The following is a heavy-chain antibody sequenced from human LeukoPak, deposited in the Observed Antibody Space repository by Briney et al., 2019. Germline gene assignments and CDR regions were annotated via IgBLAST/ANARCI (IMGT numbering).Heavy chain of an antibody. CDR1: RFTLSYYA. Sequence: PGGSLILSCAASRFTLSYYAVRWVRQAPGGGLGWGSAFSAGDGSTYYADSVKGRFTISRDSSKNSLYLQMNSLRAEDSAIYYCAKDVEATISSGGYYFDYWGQGTLVTVSS. CDR2: FSAGDGST. D-gene: IGHD5-12*01. CDR3: AKDVEATISSGGYYFDY. J-gene: IGHJ4*02. V-gene: IGHV3-23*01.